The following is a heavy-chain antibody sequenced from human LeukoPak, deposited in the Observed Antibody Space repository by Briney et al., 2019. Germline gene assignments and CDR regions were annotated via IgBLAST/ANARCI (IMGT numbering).Heavy chain of an antibody. CDR1: GFTFSSYS. D-gene: IGHD6-13*01. CDR2: ISISSSTI. V-gene: IGHV3-48*01. J-gene: IGHJ4*02. Sequence: GGSLRLSCAASGFTFSSYSMNWVRQAPGKGLEWVSRISISSSTIYYADSVKGRFTISRDNAKNSLYLEMNSLRAEDTAVYYCARRVEAAGGRQYDYWGQGTLATVSS. CDR3: ARRVEAAGGRQYDY.